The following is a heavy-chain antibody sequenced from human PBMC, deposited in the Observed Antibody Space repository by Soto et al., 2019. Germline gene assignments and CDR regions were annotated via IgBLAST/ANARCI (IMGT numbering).Heavy chain of an antibody. CDR3: ARMLYYDFWSGYPLFDY. CDR1: GDPVSSGSYY. J-gene: IGHJ4*02. Sequence: SETLSLTCSVSGDPVSSGSYYWTWVRQHPVKGLEWIGYIYHTGSTNYNPSLKSRVTISVDTSKNQFSLKLSSVTAADTAVYYCARMLYYDFWSGYPLFDYWGQGTLVTVSS. D-gene: IGHD3-3*01. CDR2: IYHTGST. V-gene: IGHV4-61*01.